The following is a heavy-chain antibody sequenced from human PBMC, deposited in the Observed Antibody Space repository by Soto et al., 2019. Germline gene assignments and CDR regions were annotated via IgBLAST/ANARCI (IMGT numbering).Heavy chain of an antibody. CDR3: AKDQWGAHKVDAFDI. CDR2: ISGSGGRT. CDR1: GFTFSSYA. Sequence: GGSLRLSCAASGFTFSSYAMSWVRQAPGKGLEWVSAISGSGGRTYNADSVKGRFTISRDNSKNTLYLQMNSLRAEDTAVYYCAKDQWGAHKVDAFDIWGQGTMVTVSS. J-gene: IGHJ3*02. D-gene: IGHD1-26*01. V-gene: IGHV3-23*01.